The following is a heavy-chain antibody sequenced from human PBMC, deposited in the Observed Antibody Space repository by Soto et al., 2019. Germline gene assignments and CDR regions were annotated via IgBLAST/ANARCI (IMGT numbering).Heavy chain of an antibody. Sequence: QVQLVESGGGVVQPGRSLRLSCAASGFTFSSYGMHWVRQAPGTGLEWVAVIWYDGSNKYYADSVKGRFTISRDNSKNTLYLQMNSLRAEDTAVYYCARDRDSGSYYSVYWGQGTLVTVSS. CDR1: GFTFSSYG. D-gene: IGHD1-26*01. CDR2: IWYDGSNK. CDR3: ARDRDSGSYYSVY. V-gene: IGHV3-33*01. J-gene: IGHJ4*02.